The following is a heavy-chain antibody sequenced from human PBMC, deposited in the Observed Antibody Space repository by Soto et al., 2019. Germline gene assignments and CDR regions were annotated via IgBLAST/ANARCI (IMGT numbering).Heavy chain of an antibody. D-gene: IGHD2-2*01. J-gene: IGHJ6*02. CDR3: ARSEGSSTSLEIYYYYYYGMDV. CDR1: GGTFGSYA. Sequence: QVQLVQSGAEVKKPGSSVKVSCKASGGTFGSYAISWVRQAPGQGLEWMGGIIPIPGTANYAQKFQGRVTIAADESTRTAYMGLSSLRSEDTAVYYCARSEGSSTSLEIYYYYYYGMDVWGQGTTVPVSS. CDR2: IIPIPGTA. V-gene: IGHV1-69*01.